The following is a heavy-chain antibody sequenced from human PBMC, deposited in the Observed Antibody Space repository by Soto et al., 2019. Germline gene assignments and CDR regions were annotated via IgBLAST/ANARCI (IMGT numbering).Heavy chain of an antibody. Sequence: AASVKVSCKASGYTFTGYYMHWVRQAPGQGLEWMGWINPNSGGTNYAKKFQGRVTMTRDTSISTAYMELSRLRSDETAVYYCARTDCSGGSCYSGKHYGMDVWRQGTKVTV. J-gene: IGHJ6*02. CDR3: ARTDCSGGSCYSGKHYGMDV. V-gene: IGHV1-2*02. CDR2: INPNSGGT. D-gene: IGHD2-15*01. CDR1: GYTFTGYY.